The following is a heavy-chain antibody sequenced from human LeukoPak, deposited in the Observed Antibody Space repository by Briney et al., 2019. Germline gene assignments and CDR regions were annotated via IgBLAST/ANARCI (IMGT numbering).Heavy chain of an antibody. Sequence: GGSLRLSCAASGFTFSSYTIHWVRQAPGKGLEWVAVISFDGNYKYYADSVKGRFTISRDNSKNTLYLQMNSLRAEDTAVYYCAKVGNPSDYWGQGTLVTVSS. J-gene: IGHJ4*02. V-gene: IGHV3-30*04. CDR3: AKVGNPSDY. D-gene: IGHD1-26*01. CDR2: ISFDGNYK. CDR1: GFTFSSYT.